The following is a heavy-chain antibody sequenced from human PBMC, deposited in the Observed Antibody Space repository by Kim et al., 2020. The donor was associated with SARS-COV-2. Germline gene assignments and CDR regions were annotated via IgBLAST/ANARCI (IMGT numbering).Heavy chain of an antibody. J-gene: IGHJ5*02. V-gene: IGHV7-4-1*02. CDR2: LKTNTGHQ. CDR3: ARGGFCSGPHCDGRPPDL. CDR1: GYTFKNYV. Sequence: ASVKVSCKASGYTFKNYVIHWVRQAPGQGLEWLGWLKTNTGHQMYARGLSSRFVFSLDYSADTAFLEINNLQSDDFVVHFCARGGFCSGPHCDGRPPDLWGQGTQVTVSP. D-gene: IGHD6-25*01.